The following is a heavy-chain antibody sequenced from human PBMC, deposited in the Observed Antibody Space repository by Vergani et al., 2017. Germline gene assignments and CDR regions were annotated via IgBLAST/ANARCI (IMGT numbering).Heavy chain of an antibody. D-gene: IGHD3-10*01. Sequence: EKQLVQSGSETKKPGESLKISCQAFGYIFSNFWIGWVRQRPGRGLEWVGIIYPGGSAVKSNPTFRGQVSFSVDTSVNTAYLQWRSLQASDTATYFCESGEHGSENGGALQLWG. CDR1: GYIFSNFW. CDR2: IYPGGSAV. V-gene: IGHV5-51*01. CDR3: ESGEHGSENGGALQL. J-gene: IGHJ2*01.